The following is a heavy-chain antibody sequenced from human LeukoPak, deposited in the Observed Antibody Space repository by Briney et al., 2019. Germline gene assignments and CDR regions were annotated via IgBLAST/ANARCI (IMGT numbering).Heavy chain of an antibody. J-gene: IGHJ6*03. CDR1: GFTFSDYY. CDR2: ISSSGSTI. D-gene: IGHD1-1*01. Sequence: GGSLRLSCAASGFTFSDYYMSWIRQAPGKGLEWVSYISSSGSTIYYAGSVKGRFTISRDNAKNSLYLQMNSLRAEDTAVYYCARAASGTTAPFYYYYYMDVWGKGTTVTVSS. V-gene: IGHV3-11*04. CDR3: ARAASGTTAPFYYYYYMDV.